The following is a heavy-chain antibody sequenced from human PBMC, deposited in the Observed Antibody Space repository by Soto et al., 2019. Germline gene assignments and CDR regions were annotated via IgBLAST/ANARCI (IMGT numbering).Heavy chain of an antibody. Sequence: SVKVSCKASGGTFSSYAISWVRQAPGQGLEWMGGINPICGTANYAQKFHGRVTITRNNSISTAYMELSSLRLDDTTVYYCTSDFGDYASRAFDTWGQGTMVTVSS. D-gene: IGHD4-17*01. J-gene: IGHJ3*02. V-gene: IGHV1-69*05. CDR2: INPICGTA. CDR1: GGTFSSYA. CDR3: TSDFGDYASRAFDT.